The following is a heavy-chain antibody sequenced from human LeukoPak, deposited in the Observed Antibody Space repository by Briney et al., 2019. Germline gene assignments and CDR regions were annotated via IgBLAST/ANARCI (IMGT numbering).Heavy chain of an antibody. CDR1: GGTFSSYA. CDR3: ARGSDFWSGYYKYFDY. CDR2: IIPILGIA. D-gene: IGHD3-3*01. V-gene: IGHV1-69*04. Sequence: ASVKVSCKASGGTFSSYAISWVRQAPGQGLEWMGRIIPILGIANYAQKFQGRVTITADKSTSTAYMELSSLRSDDTAVYYCARGSDFWSGYYKYFDYWGQGTLVTVSS. J-gene: IGHJ4*02.